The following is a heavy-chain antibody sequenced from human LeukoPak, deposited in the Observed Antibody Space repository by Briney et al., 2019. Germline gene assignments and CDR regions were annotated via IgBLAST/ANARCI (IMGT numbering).Heavy chain of an antibody. Sequence: GGSLEISCKGSGYRFTSYWIGWVRQMPGKGLEGMGIIYPGDSDTRYSPSFQGQVTISADKSISTAYLQWSSLKASDTAMYYCATASGSRKAGKGVDYWGQGTLVTVSS. D-gene: IGHD1-26*01. CDR2: IYPGDSDT. CDR1: GYRFTSYW. J-gene: IGHJ4*02. V-gene: IGHV5-51*01. CDR3: ATASGSRKAGKGVDY.